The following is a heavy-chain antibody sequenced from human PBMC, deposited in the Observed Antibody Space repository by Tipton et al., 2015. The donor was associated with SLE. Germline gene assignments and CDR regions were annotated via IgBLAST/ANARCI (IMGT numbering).Heavy chain of an antibody. J-gene: IGHJ3*02. V-gene: IGHV4-31*03. Sequence: TLSLTCTVSGGSIYTAGYYWSWIRQLPGKGLEWIGFIYYIGSTYYNPSLNSRATISLDTSKNQFSLNLSSVTAADTAVYFCAREASTMVIPTNHGFDIWGRGTMVTVSS. CDR3: AREASTMVIPTNHGFDI. CDR2: IYYIGST. D-gene: IGHD2-21*01. CDR1: GGSIYTAGYY.